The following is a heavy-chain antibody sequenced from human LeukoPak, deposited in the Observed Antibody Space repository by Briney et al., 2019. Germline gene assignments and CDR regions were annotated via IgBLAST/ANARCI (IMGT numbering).Heavy chain of an antibody. CDR2: ISSSSSYI. CDR3: AGEYSSSSSYYGMDV. J-gene: IGHJ6*02. Sequence: GGSLRPSCAASGFTFSSYSMNWVHQAPGKGLEWVSSISSSSSYIYFADSVKGRFTISRDNAKNSLYLQMNSLRAEDTAVYYCAGEYSSSSSYYGMDVWGQGTTVTVSS. V-gene: IGHV3-21*01. D-gene: IGHD6-6*01. CDR1: GFTFSSYS.